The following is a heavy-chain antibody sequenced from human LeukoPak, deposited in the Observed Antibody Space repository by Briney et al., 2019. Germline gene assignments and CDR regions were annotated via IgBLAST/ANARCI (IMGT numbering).Heavy chain of an antibody. J-gene: IGHJ4*02. CDR3: ARDRGENYDSSGYYDY. CDR2: ISVGGSRI. CDR1: GVTFSSYA. V-gene: IGHV3-21*01. Sequence: GGSLRLSCAASGVTFSSYAMNWVRQAPGKGLEWVSTISVGGSRIYYADSVKGRFTISRDNAKNSLYLQMNSLRAEDTAVYYCARDRGENYDSSGYYDYWGQGTLVTVSS. D-gene: IGHD3-22*01.